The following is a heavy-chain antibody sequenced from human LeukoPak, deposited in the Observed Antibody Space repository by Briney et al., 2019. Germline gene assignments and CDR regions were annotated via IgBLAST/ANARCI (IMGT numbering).Heavy chain of an antibody. CDR3: ARDRITMVRGVNNWFDP. J-gene: IGHJ5*02. Sequence: GASVKVSCKASGYTFTGYYMHWVRQAPGQGLEWMGWINPNSGGTNYAQKFQGRVTMTRDTSISTAYMELSRLRSDDTAVYYCARDRITMVRGVNNWFDPWGQGTLVTVSS. V-gene: IGHV1-2*02. CDR2: INPNSGGT. D-gene: IGHD3-10*01. CDR1: GYTFTGYY.